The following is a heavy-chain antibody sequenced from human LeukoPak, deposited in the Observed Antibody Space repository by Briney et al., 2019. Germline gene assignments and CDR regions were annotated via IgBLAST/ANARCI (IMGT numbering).Heavy chain of an antibody. CDR3: AKSRGSYWVPGFDY. V-gene: IGHV3-23*01. J-gene: IGHJ4*02. Sequence: GGSLRLSCAASGFTFSNYAMSWVRQAPGKGLEWVSDISGSGDSANYADSVKGRFTISRDNSKNTLYLQMNGLRAEDTAIYYCAKSRGSYWVPGFDYWGQGTLVTVSS. CDR1: GFTFSNYA. D-gene: IGHD1-26*01. CDR2: ISGSGDSA.